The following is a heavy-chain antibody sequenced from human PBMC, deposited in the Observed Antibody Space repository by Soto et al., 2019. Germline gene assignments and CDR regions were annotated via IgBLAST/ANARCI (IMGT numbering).Heavy chain of an antibody. CDR3: ARERTNGDCYNWGYYFDY. CDR1: GFTFSSYA. Sequence: QVQLVESGGGVVQPGRSLRLSCAASGFTFSSYAMHWVRQAPGKGLEWVAVISYDGSNKYYADSVKGRFTISRDNSKNTLYLQMNSLRAEDTAVYYCARERTNGDCYNWGYYFDYWGQGTLVTVSS. J-gene: IGHJ4*02. V-gene: IGHV3-30-3*01. D-gene: IGHD2-21*01. CDR2: ISYDGSNK.